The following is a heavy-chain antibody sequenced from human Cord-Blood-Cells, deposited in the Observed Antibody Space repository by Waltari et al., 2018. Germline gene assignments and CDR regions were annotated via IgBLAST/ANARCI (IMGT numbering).Heavy chain of an antibody. Sequence: QLQLQESGPGLVKPSETLSITCTVSGGSISSSRYYWGWIRQPPGKGLEWIGSIYYRGSTYYNPSLKSRVTISVDTSKNQFSLKLSSVTAADTAVYYCLALGWDDAFDIWGQGTMVTVSS. V-gene: IGHV4-39*01. CDR2: IYYRGST. CDR3: LALGWDDAFDI. D-gene: IGHD6-19*01. J-gene: IGHJ3*02. CDR1: GGSISSSRYY.